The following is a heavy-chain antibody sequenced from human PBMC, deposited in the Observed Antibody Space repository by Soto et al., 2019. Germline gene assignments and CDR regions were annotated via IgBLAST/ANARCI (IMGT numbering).Heavy chain of an antibody. CDR2: IYYSGST. CDR3: ARVPGYSSPYYGMDV. D-gene: IGHD6-13*01. Sequence: QVQLQESGPGLVKPSQTLSLTCTVSRGSISSGDYYWSWIRQPPGKGLEWIGYIYYSGSTYYNPSPKSRVTISVDTSKNQFSLKLSSVTAADTAVYYCARVPGYSSPYYGMDVWGQGTTVTVSS. J-gene: IGHJ6*02. V-gene: IGHV4-30-4*01. CDR1: RGSISSGDYY.